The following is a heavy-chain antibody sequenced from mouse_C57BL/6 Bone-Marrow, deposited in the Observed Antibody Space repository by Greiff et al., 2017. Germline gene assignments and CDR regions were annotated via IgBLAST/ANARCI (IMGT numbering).Heavy chain of an antibody. J-gene: IGHJ4*01. D-gene: IGHD2-5*01. CDR1: GFNIKDYY. CDR2: IDPEDGDT. Sequence: EVQMQQSGAELVRPGASVKLSCTASGFNIKDYYMHWVKQRPEQGLEWIGRIDPEDGDTEYAPKFQGKATMTADTSSNTAYLQLSSLTSEDTAVYYCTTNYSNYVGYAMDYWGQGTSVTVSS. V-gene: IGHV14-1*01. CDR3: TTNYSNYVGYAMDY.